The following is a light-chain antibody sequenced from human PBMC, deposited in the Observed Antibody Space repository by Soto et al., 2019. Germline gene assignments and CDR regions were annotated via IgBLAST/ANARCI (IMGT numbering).Light chain of an antibody. V-gene: IGLV1-40*01. J-gene: IGLJ2*01. CDR2: VNS. CDR1: SSNIGAGYD. Sequence: QSVLTQPPSVSGAPGQRVTISCTGSSSNIGAGYDVHWYQQLPGTAPKLLIYVNSNRPSGVPDRFSGSKSGTSASLAITGLQAEDEADYYCQSYYSSLSGLVFGGGTKLTVL. CDR3: QSYYSSLSGLV.